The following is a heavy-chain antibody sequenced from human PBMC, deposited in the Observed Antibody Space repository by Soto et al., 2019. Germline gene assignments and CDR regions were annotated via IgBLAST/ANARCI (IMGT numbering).Heavy chain of an antibody. CDR1: GDSFTSYW. J-gene: IGHJ6*02. CDR3: GRHRRDTAFNV. D-gene: IGHD5-18*01. CDR2: IYPGDSDT. Sequence: GESLKISCKGSGDSFTSYWIGWVRQMPGKGLEWMGIIYPGDSDTRYNPSFEGQVTISVDKSVSTAYLQWSSLKASDTAMYYCGRHRRDTAFNVWGQGTSVTGS. V-gene: IGHV5-51*01.